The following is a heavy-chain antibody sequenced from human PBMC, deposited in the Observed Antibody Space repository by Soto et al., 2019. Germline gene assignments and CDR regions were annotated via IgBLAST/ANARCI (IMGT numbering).Heavy chain of an antibody. V-gene: IGHV1-2*04. CDR1: GYTFTGYY. CDR3: ARGVSGIYSYGFNY. CDR2: INPNSGGT. Sequence: ASVKVSCKASGYTFTGYYMHWVRQAPGQGLEWMGWINPNSGGTNYAQKFQGWVTMTRDTSISTAYMELSRLRSDDTAVYYCARGVSGIYSYGFNYWGQGTLVTVSS. J-gene: IGHJ4*02. D-gene: IGHD5-18*01.